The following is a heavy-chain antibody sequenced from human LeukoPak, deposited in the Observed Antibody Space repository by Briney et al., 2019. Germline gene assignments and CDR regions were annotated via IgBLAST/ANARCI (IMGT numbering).Heavy chain of an antibody. CDR1: GFTFTSYA. CDR3: AREYYYGMDV. V-gene: IGHV3-11*05. Sequence: GGSLRLSCAASGFTFTSYAMSWVRQAPGKGLEWVSYISSSSYTNYADSVKGRFTISRNNAKNSLYLQMNSLRAEDTAVYYCAREYYYGMDVWGQGTTVTVSS. CDR2: ISSSSYT. J-gene: IGHJ6*02.